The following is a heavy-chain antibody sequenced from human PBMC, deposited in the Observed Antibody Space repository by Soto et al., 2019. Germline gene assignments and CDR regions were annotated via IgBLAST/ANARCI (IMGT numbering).Heavy chain of an antibody. D-gene: IGHD7-27*01. CDR1: GYTFTTYY. CDR3: ATAQDWGFHDY. J-gene: IGHJ4*02. V-gene: IGHV1-46*03. CDR2: ISPSGTTT. Sequence: QVQLVQSGVEVKEPGASVRISCGASGYTFTTYYVHWVRQAPGQGLEWLGIISPSGTTTTYAEKFEGRVTMTRDMSTSTVYMELSSLTSEDTAIYYCATAQDWGFHDYWGQGTLVTVSS.